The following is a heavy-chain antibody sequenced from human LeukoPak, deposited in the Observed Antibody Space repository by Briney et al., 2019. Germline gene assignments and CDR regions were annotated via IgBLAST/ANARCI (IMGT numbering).Heavy chain of an antibody. CDR1: GGSFSGYY. D-gene: IGHD3-10*01. CDR2: INHSGST. Sequence: SETLSLTCAVYGGSFSGYYWSWIRQPPGKELEWIGEINHSGSTNYNPSLKSRVTISVDTSKNQFSLKLSSVTAADTAVYYCARGRFARVWGQGTTVTVSS. CDR3: ARGRFARV. J-gene: IGHJ6*02. V-gene: IGHV4-34*01.